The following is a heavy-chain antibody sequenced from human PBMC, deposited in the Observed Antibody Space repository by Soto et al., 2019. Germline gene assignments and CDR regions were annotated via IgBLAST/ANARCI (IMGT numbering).Heavy chain of an antibody. CDR3: ARDRKPTYYDILTGYLTY. Sequence: GGSLRLSCAASGFTFSSYGMHWVRQAPGKGLEWVAVIWYNGSNKYYADSVKGRFTISRDNAKNTLYLQMNSLRAEDTAVYYCARDRKPTYYDILTGYLTYWGQGTLVTVSS. V-gene: IGHV3-33*01. J-gene: IGHJ4*02. D-gene: IGHD3-9*01. CDR2: IWYNGSNK. CDR1: GFTFSSYG.